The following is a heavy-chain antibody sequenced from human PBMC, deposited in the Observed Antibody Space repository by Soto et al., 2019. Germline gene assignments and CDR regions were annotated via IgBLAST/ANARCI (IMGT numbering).Heavy chain of an antibody. V-gene: IGHV1-69*02. CDR3: ARHQQLAEFDY. CDR1: GGTFSSYT. Sequence: QVQLVQSGAEVKKPGSSVKVSCKASGGTFSSYTISWVRQAPGQGLEWMGRIIPILGIANYGQKFQGRVTITADKSTSTAYMELSSLRADDTAVYYCARHQQLAEFDYWGQGTLVTVSS. CDR2: IIPILGIA. J-gene: IGHJ4*02. D-gene: IGHD6-13*01.